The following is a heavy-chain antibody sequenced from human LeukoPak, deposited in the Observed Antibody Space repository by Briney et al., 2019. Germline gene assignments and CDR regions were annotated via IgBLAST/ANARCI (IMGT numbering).Heavy chain of an antibody. Sequence: PGGSLRLSCAAPGFTFSDYWMAWVRQAPGKGLEWVANIKQDGSHSYYVDSVRGRFTISRDNAKSSLFLQMNSLRVEDTAVYYCANLWEMGYWGQGTLVTVYS. J-gene: IGHJ4*02. CDR2: IKQDGSHS. V-gene: IGHV3-7*01. CDR1: GFTFSDYW. CDR3: ANLWEMGY. D-gene: IGHD5-24*01.